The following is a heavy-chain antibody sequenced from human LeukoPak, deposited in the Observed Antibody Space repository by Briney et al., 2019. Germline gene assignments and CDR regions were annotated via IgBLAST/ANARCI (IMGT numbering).Heavy chain of an antibody. CDR2: IYYSGST. D-gene: IGHD3-3*01. Sequence: SETLSLTCTVSGGSISSHYWSWIRQPPGKGLEWIGYIYYSGSTNYNPSLKSRVTISVDTSKNQFSLKLSSVTAADTAVYYCARAREYYDFWSGYSLGAFDIWGQGTVVTVSS. V-gene: IGHV4-59*11. CDR1: GGSISSHY. CDR3: ARAREYYDFWSGYSLGAFDI. J-gene: IGHJ3*02.